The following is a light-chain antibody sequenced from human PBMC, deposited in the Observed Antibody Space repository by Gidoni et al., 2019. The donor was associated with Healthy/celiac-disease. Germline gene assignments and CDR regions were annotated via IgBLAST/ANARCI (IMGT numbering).Light chain of an antibody. J-gene: IGLJ3*02. Sequence: SYELTQPPSVSVSPGQTASITCSGDKLGDKYACWYQQKPGQSPVLVIYQDSKRPSGIPERFYGSNSGNTATLTISGTQAMDEADYYCQAWDSSTASRVFGGGTKLTVL. V-gene: IGLV3-1*01. CDR3: QAWDSSTASRV. CDR2: QDS. CDR1: KLGDKY.